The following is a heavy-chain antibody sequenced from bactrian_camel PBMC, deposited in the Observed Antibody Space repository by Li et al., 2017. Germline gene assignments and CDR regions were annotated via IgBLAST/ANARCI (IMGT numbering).Heavy chain of an antibody. CDR3: AARSRMPCSYYYVAWQYNY. CDR2: VDTAGLT. Sequence: QLVESGGGSVLAGGSLKLACVASGDIFSRLYMAWFRQAPGKEREGVAAVDTAGLTTYTYAVQGRFTISRDNDKNTLYLQMNALVPEDTAVYYCAARSRMPCSYYYVAWQYNYRGQGTQVTVS. CDR1: GDIFSRLY. V-gene: IGHV3S53*01. J-gene: IGHJ4*01. D-gene: IGHD2*01.